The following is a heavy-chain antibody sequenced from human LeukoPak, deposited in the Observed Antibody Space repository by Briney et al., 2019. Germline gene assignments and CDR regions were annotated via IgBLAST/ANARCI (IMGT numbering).Heavy chain of an antibody. CDR3: AHRGYSGYDYSY. CDR2: INHSGST. D-gene: IGHD5-12*01. V-gene: IGHV4-34*01. J-gene: IGHJ4*02. Sequence: SETLSLTCAVYGGSFSGYYWSWIRQPPGKGLEWIGEINHSGSTNYNPSLKSRVTISADTSKNQFSLKLSSVTAADTAVYYCAHRGYSGYDYSYWGQGTLVTVSS. CDR1: GGSFSGYY.